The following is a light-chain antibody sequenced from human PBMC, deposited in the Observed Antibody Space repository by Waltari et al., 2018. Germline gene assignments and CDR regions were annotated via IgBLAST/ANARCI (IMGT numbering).Light chain of an antibody. V-gene: IGKV3-20*01. CDR2: DAS. CDR1: QSVSRT. CDR3: QKYGTLPAT. Sequence: IVLTQSPGTLSLSPGHRATLPCRASQSVSRTLAWYQQKPGQAPRLLIYDASSRATGIPDRFSGSGSGTDFSLTISRLEPEDFAVYYCQKYGTLPATFGQGTKVEIK. J-gene: IGKJ1*01.